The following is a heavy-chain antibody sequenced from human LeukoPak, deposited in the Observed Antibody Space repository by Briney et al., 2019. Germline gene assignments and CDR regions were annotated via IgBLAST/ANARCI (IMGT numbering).Heavy chain of an antibody. CDR3: ARGAFEYTTMVRGVISWFDP. Sequence: SETLSLTCTVSGGSISSYYWSWIRQPPGKGLEWIGYIYYSGSTNYNPSLKSRVTISVDTSKNQFSLKLSSVTAADTAVYYCARGAFEYTTMVRGVISWFDPWGQGTLVTVSS. CDR2: IYYSGST. D-gene: IGHD3-10*01. CDR1: GGSISSYY. J-gene: IGHJ5*02. V-gene: IGHV4-59*01.